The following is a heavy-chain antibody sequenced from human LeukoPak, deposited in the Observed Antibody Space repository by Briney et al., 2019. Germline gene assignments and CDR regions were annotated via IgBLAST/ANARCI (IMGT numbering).Heavy chain of an antibody. D-gene: IGHD4-23*01. CDR1: GFTFSTYA. V-gene: IGHV3-30*04. CDR2: ISFDGTNK. J-gene: IGHJ4*02. Sequence: GGSLRLSCAGSGFTFSTYAMHWVRQAPGKGLEWVALISFDGTNKYYADSVKGRFTISRDNSKNTLYLQMNSLRAEDTAVYYCARARYYGGNSDWGQGTLVTVSS. CDR3: ARARYYGGNSD.